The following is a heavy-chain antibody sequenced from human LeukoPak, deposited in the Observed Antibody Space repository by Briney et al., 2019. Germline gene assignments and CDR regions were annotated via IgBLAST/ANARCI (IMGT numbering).Heavy chain of an antibody. Sequence: ETLSLTCTVSGGSFSNYFWSWLRQPPGKGLEWVSYISGISSTIYYSDSVKGRFTISRDNAKNSLYLQMNSLRAEDTAVYYCARDGASYSNYEGNFDYWGQGTLVTVSS. D-gene: IGHD4-11*01. CDR3: ARDGASYSNYEGNFDY. V-gene: IGHV3-48*01. J-gene: IGHJ4*02. CDR2: ISGISSTI. CDR1: GGSFSNYF.